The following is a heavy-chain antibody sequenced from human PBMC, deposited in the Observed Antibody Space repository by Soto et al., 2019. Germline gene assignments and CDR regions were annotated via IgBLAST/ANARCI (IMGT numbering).Heavy chain of an antibody. V-gene: IGHV3-73*01. CDR3: NTSPY. Sequence: PGGSLRLSCAVSGFTFSGAAIHWVRQAPGKGLEWIGRIRSKTNNYATAYADSVTGRFTLSRNDSSNTAYLQMNSLKTEDTAVYYCNTSPYWGQGTLVTVSS. CDR1: GFTFSGAA. J-gene: IGHJ4*02. CDR2: IRSKTNNYAT.